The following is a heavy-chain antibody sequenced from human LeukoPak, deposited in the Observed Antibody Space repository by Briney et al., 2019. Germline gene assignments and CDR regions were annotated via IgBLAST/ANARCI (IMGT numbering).Heavy chain of an antibody. CDR1: GGSISSGSYY. CDR3: ARDARANYDFWSGPKYMDV. V-gene: IGHV4-61*02. D-gene: IGHD3-3*01. Sequence: SQTQSLTCTVSGGSISSGSYYWSWIRQPAGKGLEWIVRIYTSGSTNYNPSLKSRVTISVDTAKNQFSLKLSSVTAADTAVYYCARDARANYDFWSGPKYMDVWGKGTTVTVSS. CDR2: IYTSGST. J-gene: IGHJ6*03.